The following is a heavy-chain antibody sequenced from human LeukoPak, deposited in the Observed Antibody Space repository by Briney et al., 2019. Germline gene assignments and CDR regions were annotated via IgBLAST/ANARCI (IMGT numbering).Heavy chain of an antibody. CDR1: GYTFTSYG. CDR3: ARHSMKIYYYDSSGYYFFDY. D-gene: IGHD3-22*01. V-gene: IGHV1-18*01. Sequence: GASVKVSCKASGYTFTSYGISWVRQAPGQGLEWMGWISAYNGNTNYAQKLQGRVIMTTDTSTSTAYMELRSLRSDDTAVYYCARHSMKIYYYDSSGYYFFDYWGQGTLVTVSS. J-gene: IGHJ4*02. CDR2: ISAYNGNT.